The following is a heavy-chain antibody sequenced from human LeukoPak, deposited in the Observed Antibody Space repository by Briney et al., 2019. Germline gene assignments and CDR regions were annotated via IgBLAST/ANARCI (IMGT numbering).Heavy chain of an antibody. Sequence: MSSETLSLTCTVSGYSISSGYYWGWIRQPPGKGLEWIGYIYHSGSTYYNPSLKSRVTISVDRSRNQFSLKLSSVTAADTAVYYCARGWMHSSSFMFDPWGQGTLVTVSS. V-gene: IGHV4-38-2*02. J-gene: IGHJ5*02. CDR3: ARGWMHSSSFMFDP. CDR2: IYHSGST. D-gene: IGHD6-13*01. CDR1: GYSISSGYY.